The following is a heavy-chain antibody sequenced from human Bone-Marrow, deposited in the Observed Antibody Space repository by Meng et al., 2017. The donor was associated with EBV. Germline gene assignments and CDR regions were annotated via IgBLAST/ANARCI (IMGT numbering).Heavy chain of an antibody. CDR3: ARGAVQLYGSGSYRWLDP. V-gene: IGHV4-4*03. CDR2: IYHSGSI. J-gene: IGHJ5*02. Sequence: QVQLQEPGPALLKPPGTLSPTCAVPGASINTSSWWNWIRQPPGKGLEWIEEIYHSGSINYNPSLKSRVTMSIDTSKKQFSLKVTSLTAADTAVYYCARGAVQLYGSGSYRWLDPWGQGTLVTVSS. D-gene: IGHD3-10*01. CDR1: GASINTSSW.